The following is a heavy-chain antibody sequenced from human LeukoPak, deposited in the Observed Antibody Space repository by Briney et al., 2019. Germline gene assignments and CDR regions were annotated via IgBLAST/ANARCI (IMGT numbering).Heavy chain of an antibody. CDR2: IIPAPGRS. J-gene: IGHJ6*02. V-gene: IGHV1-69*10. D-gene: IGHD2-2*01. CDR1: GVTFSNYA. Sequence: SVKVSCKASGVTFSNYAISWVRQAPGQGLEWMGGIIPAPGRSNYAQKFQGRVTITADESTSTAYMELSSLRSDDTAVYYCAGRYCINTGCPRGNYYYFGLDVWGRGTTVTVSS. CDR3: AGRYCINTGCPRGNYYYFGLDV.